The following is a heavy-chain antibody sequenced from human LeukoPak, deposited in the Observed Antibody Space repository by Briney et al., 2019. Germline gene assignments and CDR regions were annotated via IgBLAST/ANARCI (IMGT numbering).Heavy chain of an antibody. CDR1: GDSVSSKSAA. D-gene: IGHD1/OR15-1a*01. Sequence: TLSLTCAISGDSVSSKSAAWNWIRPSPSRGLEWLGRTYYRSKWSSGYAESVKSRLTISPDTSKNQFSLQLRSVTPDDTAVYYCARSQTGGTFDFWGQGALVTVSS. CDR2: TYYRSKWSS. CDR3: ARSQTGGTFDF. V-gene: IGHV6-1*01. J-gene: IGHJ4*02.